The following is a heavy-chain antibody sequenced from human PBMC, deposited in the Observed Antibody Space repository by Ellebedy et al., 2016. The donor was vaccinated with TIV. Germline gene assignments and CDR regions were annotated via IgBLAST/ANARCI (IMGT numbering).Heavy chain of an antibody. CDR2: IFYSGST. V-gene: IGHV4-59*01. CDR3: PRELSGSDHFDY. D-gene: IGHD6-19*01. J-gene: IGHJ4*02. CDR1: GGSISGNN. Sequence: MPSETLSLTCTVSGGSISGNNWSWIRQTPGSGLEWIGPIFYSGSTKYNPSLKSRVTISVDRSKNQFSLKLNSVTAADTAMYYCPRELSGSDHFDYWGQGTLVTVSS.